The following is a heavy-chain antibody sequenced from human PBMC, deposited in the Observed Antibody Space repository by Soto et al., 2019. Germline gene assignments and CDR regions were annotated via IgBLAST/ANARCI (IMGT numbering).Heavy chain of an antibody. CDR3: AREHSGYSSIDY. Sequence: ASVKVSCKVSGYTLTELSMHWVRQAPGQGLEWMGWMNPNGGKTSYAQKFQGRVTMTRNTSISTAYMELSSLRSEDTAVYYCAREHSGYSSIDYWGQGTLVTVYS. CDR2: MNPNGGKT. J-gene: IGHJ4*02. D-gene: IGHD3-22*01. V-gene: IGHV1-8*01. CDR1: GYTLTELS.